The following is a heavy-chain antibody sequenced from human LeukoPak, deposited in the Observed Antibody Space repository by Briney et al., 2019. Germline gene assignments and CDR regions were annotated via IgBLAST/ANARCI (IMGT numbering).Heavy chain of an antibody. CDR1: GGTFISYA. V-gene: IGHV1-69*05. Sequence: SVKVSCKASGGTFISYAISWVRQAAGQGLEWMGGIIPIFGTANYAQKFQGRVTITTDESTSTAYMELSSLRSEDTAVYYCARAKLQLDAFDIWGQGTMVTVSS. CDR3: ARAKLQLDAFDI. J-gene: IGHJ3*02. D-gene: IGHD5-24*01. CDR2: IIPIFGTA.